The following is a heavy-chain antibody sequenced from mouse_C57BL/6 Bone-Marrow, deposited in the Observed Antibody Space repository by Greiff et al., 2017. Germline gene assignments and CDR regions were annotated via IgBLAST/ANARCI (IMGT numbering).Heavy chain of an antibody. V-gene: IGHV3-6*01. J-gene: IGHJ3*01. Sequence: EVKLQESGPGLVKPSQSLSLTCSVTGYSITSGYYWNWIRQFPGNKLEWMGYISYDGSNNYNPSLKNRISITRDTSKNQFFLKLNSVTTEDTATYYCASFMVTFAYWGQGTLVTVSA. CDR3: ASFMVTFAY. D-gene: IGHD2-2*01. CDR2: ISYDGSN. CDR1: GYSITSGYY.